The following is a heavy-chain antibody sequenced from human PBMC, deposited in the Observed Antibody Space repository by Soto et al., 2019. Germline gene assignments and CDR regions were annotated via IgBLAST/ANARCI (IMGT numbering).Heavy chain of an antibody. D-gene: IGHD3-16*01. CDR2: INAGNGNT. CDR1: GYTFTSYA. J-gene: IGHJ4*02. V-gene: IGHV1-3*01. CDR3: ARGPRYYDYVWGNPFAYFDY. Sequence: QVQLVQSGAEVKKPGASVKVSCKASGYTFTSYAMHWVRQAPGQRLEWMGWINAGNGNTKYSQKFQGRVTITRDTSASTAYMELSSLRSEDTAVYYCARGPRYYDYVWGNPFAYFDYWGQGTLVTVSS.